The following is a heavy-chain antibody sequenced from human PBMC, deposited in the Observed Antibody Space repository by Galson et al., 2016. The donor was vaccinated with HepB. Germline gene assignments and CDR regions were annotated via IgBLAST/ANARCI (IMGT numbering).Heavy chain of an antibody. J-gene: IGHJ3*02. Sequence: SLRLSCAASGFIFNSYSMNWVRQAPGKGLEWVSSINIGGDSTYYADSVKGRFTISRDNSKNTLYMQMNSLRAEDTAVYYCARETPTTDGAFGIWGPGTMVTVSS. D-gene: IGHD4-17*01. CDR1: GFIFNSYS. CDR3: ARETPTTDGAFGI. CDR2: INIGGDST. V-gene: IGHV3-23*01.